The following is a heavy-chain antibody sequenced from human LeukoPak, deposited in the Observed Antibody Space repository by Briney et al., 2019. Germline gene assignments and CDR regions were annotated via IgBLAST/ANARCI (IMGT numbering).Heavy chain of an antibody. CDR1: GFTFSSYG. V-gene: IGHV3-33*01. Sequence: PGRSLRLSCAASGFTFSSYGMHWVRQAPGKGLEWVAVIWYDGSNKYYADFVKGRFTISRDNSKNTLYLQMNSLRAEDTAVYYRAREALWFGESLDAFDIWGQGKMVTVSS. CDR3: AREALWFGESLDAFDI. J-gene: IGHJ3*02. D-gene: IGHD3-10*01. CDR2: IWYDGSNK.